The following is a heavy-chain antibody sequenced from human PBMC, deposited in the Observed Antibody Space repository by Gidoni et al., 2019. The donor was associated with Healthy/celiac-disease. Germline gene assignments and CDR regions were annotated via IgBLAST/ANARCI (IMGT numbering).Heavy chain of an antibody. D-gene: IGHD2-15*01. CDR1: GYTFTSYY. J-gene: IGHJ4*02. CDR3: ARDGPGYCSGGSCYPSFGY. CDR2: INPSGGST. V-gene: IGHV1-46*03. Sequence: QVQLVQSGAEVKKPGASVKVSCKASGYTFTSYYMHWVRQAPGQGLEWMGIINPSGGSTSYAQKFQGRVTMNRDTSTSTVYMELSSLRSEDTAVYYCARDGPGYCSGGSCYPSFGYWGQGTLVTVSS.